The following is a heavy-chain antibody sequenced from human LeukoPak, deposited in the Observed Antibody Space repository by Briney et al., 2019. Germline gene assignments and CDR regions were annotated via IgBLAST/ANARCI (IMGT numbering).Heavy chain of an antibody. J-gene: IGHJ6*04. D-gene: IGHD3-10*02. Sequence: PGGSLRLSCAASGFTFSSYWIHWVRQAPGKGLVWVSRINSDGSSTSYADSVKGRLTIYRENDKNSLYLQMNSLRAEDTAVYYCAELGITMIGGVWGKGTTVTISS. CDR2: INSDGSST. CDR3: AELGITMIGGV. CDR1: GFTFSSYW. V-gene: IGHV3-74*01.